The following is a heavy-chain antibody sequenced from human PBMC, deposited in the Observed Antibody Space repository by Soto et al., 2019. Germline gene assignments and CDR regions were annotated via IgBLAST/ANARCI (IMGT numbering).Heavy chain of an antibody. V-gene: IGHV3-15*07. CDR2: IKSKTDGGTT. CDR3: TTVLQWLDYYYYYGMDV. D-gene: IGHD6-19*01. CDR1: GFTFSNAW. J-gene: IGHJ6*02. Sequence: EVQLVESGGGLVKPGGSLRLSCAASGFTFSNAWMNWVRQAPGKGLEWVGRIKSKTDGGTTDYAAPVKGRFTISRDDAKNTLYLQMISLKTDDTTVYYCTTVLQWLDYYYYYGMDVWGQGTTVTVSS.